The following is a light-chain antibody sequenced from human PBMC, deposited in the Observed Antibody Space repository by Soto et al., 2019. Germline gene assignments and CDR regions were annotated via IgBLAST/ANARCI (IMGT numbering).Light chain of an antibody. V-gene: IGKV3-15*01. Sequence: EIVMTQSPASLSVSPGDGATLSCRASQTVASALAGYQQNPRQGPRLLIRGTSTRAAGVPARFSGSGSGTDFTLTISSLQSEDLAVYYGQQYHNWPPLYTFGQGTKLQIK. CDR2: GTS. CDR1: QTVASA. CDR3: QQYHNWPPLYT. J-gene: IGKJ2*01.